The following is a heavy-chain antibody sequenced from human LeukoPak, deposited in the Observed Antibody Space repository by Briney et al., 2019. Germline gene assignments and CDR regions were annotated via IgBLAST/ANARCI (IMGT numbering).Heavy chain of an antibody. Sequence: PGGSLRLSCAASGFTFSSYEMNWVRQAPGQGLEWISCISNSGSPIYYADSVKGRFTISRDNAKNSLYLQMNSLRAEDTAVYYCGGGLRHTAMFLNYWGRGPWSPSPQ. J-gene: IGHJ4*02. D-gene: IGHD5-18*01. CDR2: ISNSGSPI. V-gene: IGHV3-48*03. CDR1: GFTFSSYE. CDR3: GGGLRHTAMFLNY.